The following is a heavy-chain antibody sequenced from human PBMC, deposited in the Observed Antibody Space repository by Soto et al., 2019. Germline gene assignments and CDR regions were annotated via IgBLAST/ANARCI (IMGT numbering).Heavy chain of an antibody. Sequence: QVQLQESGPGLVKPSETLSLTCTVSGGSISTYYWNWIRQPPGKGLEWIGYVYYSGSTDYNPSLKCRVTMSVNTSKNQYSLKLTSVTAADTAVYYCARESLLWFGEAQSGVDVWGRGTTVTVSS. J-gene: IGHJ6*02. CDR2: VYYSGST. D-gene: IGHD3-10*01. V-gene: IGHV4-59*01. CDR1: GGSISTYY. CDR3: ARESLLWFGEAQSGVDV.